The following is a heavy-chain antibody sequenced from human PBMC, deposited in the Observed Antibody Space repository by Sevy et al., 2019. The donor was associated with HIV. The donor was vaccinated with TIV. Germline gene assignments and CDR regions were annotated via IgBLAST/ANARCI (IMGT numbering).Heavy chain of an antibody. J-gene: IGHJ4*02. CDR3: ARAQSGNYYDSSGYAFDY. CDR2: ISSSSSYI. Sequence: GGSLRLSCAASGFTFSSYSMTWVRQAPGKGLEWVSSISSSSSYIYYADSVKGRFTISRDNAKNSLYLQMNSLRAEDTAVYYCARAQSGNYYDSSGYAFDYWGQRTLVTVSS. D-gene: IGHD3-22*01. CDR1: GFTFSSYS. V-gene: IGHV3-21*01.